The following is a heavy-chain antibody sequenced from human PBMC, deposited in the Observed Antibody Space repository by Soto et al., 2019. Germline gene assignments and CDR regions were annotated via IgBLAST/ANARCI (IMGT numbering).Heavy chain of an antibody. V-gene: IGHV1-69*13. D-gene: IGHD5-12*01. CDR2: IIPIFGTA. CDR3: ARSPSDIVATTHFYYGMDV. Sequence: SVKVSCKASGGTFSSYAISWVRQAPGQGLEWMGGIIPIFGTANYAQKFQGRVTITADESTSTAYMELSSLRSEDTAVYYCARSPSDIVATTHFYYGMDVWGQGTTVTVS. CDR1: GGTFSSYA. J-gene: IGHJ6*02.